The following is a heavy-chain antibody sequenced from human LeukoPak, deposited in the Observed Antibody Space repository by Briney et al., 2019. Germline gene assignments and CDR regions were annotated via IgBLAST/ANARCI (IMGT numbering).Heavy chain of an antibody. CDR3: AKDRLKQRPHSYFDY. D-gene: IGHD6-25*01. CDR1: GFTFSSYG. CDR2: ISYDGSNK. V-gene: IGHV3-30*18. Sequence: PGGSLRLSCAASGFTFSSYGMHWVRQAPGKGLEWVAVISYDGSNKYYADSVKGRFTISRDNSKNTLYLQMNSLRAEDTAVYYCAKDRLKQRPHSYFDYWGQGTLVTVSS. J-gene: IGHJ4*02.